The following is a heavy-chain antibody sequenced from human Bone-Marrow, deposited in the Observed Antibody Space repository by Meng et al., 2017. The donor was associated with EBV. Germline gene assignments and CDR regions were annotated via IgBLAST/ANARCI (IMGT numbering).Heavy chain of an antibody. V-gene: IGHV4-59*01. CDR2: IYYGGST. Sequence: VQRQEPGPELLNPSETLSLTFTTSCVSISSYYWSWIRQPPGKGLEWIGCIYYGGSTNYNPSLKSRVTISLDTSKNQFSLRLSSVTAADTAVYYCAREVTATTQRPYYFDYWGEGTLVTVSS. CDR3: AREVTATTQRPYYFDY. J-gene: IGHJ4*02. D-gene: IGHD1-20*01. CDR1: CVSISSYY.